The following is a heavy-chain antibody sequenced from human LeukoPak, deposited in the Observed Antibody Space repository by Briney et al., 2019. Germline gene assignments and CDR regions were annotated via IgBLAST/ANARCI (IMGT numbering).Heavy chain of an antibody. J-gene: IGHJ4*02. CDR3: ANLGVVGSPV. V-gene: IGHV3-23*01. Sequence: PGGSLRLSCAASGFTFRNYGINWFRQAPGRGLEWVSVISDTGSSTYYADSVKGRFTISRDNSKNTLYLQMNSLRADDTAVYFCANLGVVGSPVWGQGTLVTVSS. CDR2: ISDTGSST. CDR1: GFTFRNYG. D-gene: IGHD1-26*01.